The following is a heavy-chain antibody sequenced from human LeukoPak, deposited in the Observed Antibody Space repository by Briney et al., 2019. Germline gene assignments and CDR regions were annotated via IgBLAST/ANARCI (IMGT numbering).Heavy chain of an antibody. Sequence: GRSLRLSCAASGFTFSSYGMHWVRQAPGKGLEWVAVVSSDGSIDYYADSVRGRFTVSRDNSKNTMFLQFNTLRSEDTAVYYCAREGMGTTFSAWFDPWGQGTLVTVSS. J-gene: IGHJ5*02. D-gene: IGHD1-7*01. V-gene: IGHV3-30*03. CDR2: VSSDGSID. CDR1: GFTFSSYG. CDR3: AREGMGTTFSAWFDP.